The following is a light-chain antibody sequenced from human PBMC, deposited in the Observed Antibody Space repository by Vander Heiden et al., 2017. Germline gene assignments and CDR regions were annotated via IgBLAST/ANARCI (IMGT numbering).Light chain of an antibody. CDR3: AAWDDSLTGWV. CDR1: SSSIRRDP. J-gene: IGLJ3*02. Sequence: QSVPPPPPSASGTRGQRVTIPCAGSSSSIRRDPVNGYQQLPGPAPKVLIYDHNQRPSGIPNRFSGSKSGTSASLAISGLQSEDEADYYCAAWDDSLTGWVFGGGTKLTVL. CDR2: DHN. V-gene: IGLV1-44*01.